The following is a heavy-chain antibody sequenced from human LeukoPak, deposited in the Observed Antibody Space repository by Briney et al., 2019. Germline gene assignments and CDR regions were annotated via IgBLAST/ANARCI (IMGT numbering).Heavy chain of an antibody. CDR2: MNPNSGNT. D-gene: IGHD3-9*01. Sequence: GASVKVSCXASGYTFTSYDINWVRQATGQGLEWMGWMNPNSGNTGYAQKFQGRVTMTRNTSISTAYMELSSLRSEDTAVYYCAKGVLRYFDWLPRDLDAFDIWGQGTMVTVSS. CDR3: AKGVLRYFDWLPRDLDAFDI. V-gene: IGHV1-8*01. CDR1: GYTFTSYD. J-gene: IGHJ3*02.